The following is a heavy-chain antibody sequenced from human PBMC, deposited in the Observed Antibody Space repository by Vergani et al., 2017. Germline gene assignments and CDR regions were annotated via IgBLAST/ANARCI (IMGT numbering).Heavy chain of an antibody. J-gene: IGHJ4*02. CDR1: GFTFTSYG. CDR2: IRSDESRR. D-gene: IGHD2-15*01. CDR3: AKEGGGYCSGGTCYPEY. V-gene: IGHV3-30*02. Sequence: QVQLVESGGGVVQPGGSLRLSCAASGFTFTSYGMHWVRQAPGKGLEWVASIRSDESRRYYGDSMEGPFTISRDNSKNTLYLQMKSLRPEDTAVYYCAKEGGGYCSGGTCYPEYWGQGTLVIVSS.